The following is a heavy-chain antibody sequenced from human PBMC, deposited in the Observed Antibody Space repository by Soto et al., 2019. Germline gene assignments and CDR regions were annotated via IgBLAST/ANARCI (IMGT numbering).Heavy chain of an antibody. V-gene: IGHV4-31*03. Sequence: SETLSLTCSVSGGSVTGGGYYWSWIRQLPGKGLEWIGYIYHTGSTFYNPSLKSRVTISLDTSKSQFSLKLTSVTAADTAMYYCAGSPARSMFGYWGQGSPVTVSS. J-gene: IGHJ4*02. CDR3: AGSPARSMFGY. D-gene: IGHD3-10*01. CDR2: IYHTGST. CDR1: GGSVTGGGYY.